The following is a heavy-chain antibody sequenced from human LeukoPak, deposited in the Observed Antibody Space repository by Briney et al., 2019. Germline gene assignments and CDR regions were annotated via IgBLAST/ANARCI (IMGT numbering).Heavy chain of an antibody. Sequence: SETLSLTCTVSGGSISSYYWSWIRQPPGKGLEWIGYIYYSGSTNYNPSLKSRVTISVDTSKNQFSLKLSSVTAADTAVYYCARSPSRSSIVVVTATLVFDSWGQGALVTVSS. J-gene: IGHJ4*02. CDR1: GGSISSYY. CDR3: ARSPSRSSIVVVTATLVFDS. D-gene: IGHD2-21*02. V-gene: IGHV4-59*08. CDR2: IYYSGST.